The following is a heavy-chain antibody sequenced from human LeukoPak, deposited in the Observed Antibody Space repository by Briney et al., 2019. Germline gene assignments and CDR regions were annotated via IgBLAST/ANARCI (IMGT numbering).Heavy chain of an antibody. J-gene: IGHJ5*02. Sequence: SQTLSLTCTVSGGSISSGDYYWSWIRQPPGKGLEWIGYIYYSGSTNYNPSLKSRVTISVDTSKNQFSLKLSSVTAADTAVYYCARGLGDEQWLVPNWFDPWGQGTLVTVSS. CDR1: GGSISSGDYY. CDR3: ARGLGDEQWLVPNWFDP. CDR2: IYYSGST. D-gene: IGHD6-19*01. V-gene: IGHV4-61*08.